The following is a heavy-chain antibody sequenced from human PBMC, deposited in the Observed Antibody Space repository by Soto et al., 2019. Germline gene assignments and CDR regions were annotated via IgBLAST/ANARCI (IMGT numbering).Heavy chain of an antibody. V-gene: IGHV3-73*01. J-gene: IGHJ4*02. Sequence: GSLRLSCAASGFTFGGSAMHWVRQASGKGLEWVGHIRSKTNSYATAYAESVKGRFTISRDDSMNTAYLQMNSLKTEDTAVYFCTRQTDAVQWLVVPTDYNFDYWGQGTLVTVSS. CDR3: TRQTDAVQWLVVPTDYNFDY. D-gene: IGHD6-19*01. CDR1: GFTFGGSA. CDR2: IRSKTNSYAT.